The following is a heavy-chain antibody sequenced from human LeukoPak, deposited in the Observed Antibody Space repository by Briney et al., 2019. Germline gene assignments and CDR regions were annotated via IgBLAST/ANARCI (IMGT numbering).Heavy chain of an antibody. D-gene: IGHD3-22*01. Sequence: PGGSLRLSCAASGFTFSSYGMHWVRQAPGKGLEWVAVISYDGSNKYYADSVRGRFTISRDNSKNTLYLQMNSLRAEDTAVYYCASSLLTFYYESSGYSPCDYWGQGTLVTVSS. CDR3: ASSLLTFYYESSGYSPCDY. V-gene: IGHV3-30-3*01. J-gene: IGHJ4*02. CDR2: ISYDGSNK. CDR1: GFTFSSYG.